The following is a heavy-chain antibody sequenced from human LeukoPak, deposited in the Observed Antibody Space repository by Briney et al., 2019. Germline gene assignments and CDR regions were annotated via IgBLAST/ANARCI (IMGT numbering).Heavy chain of an antibody. Sequence: PSETLSLTCNVSGGSIRSSSYYWAWVRQPPGKGLEWIGTIYFSGSTYYNPSLKSRVLIAAATSKNQFSLKLNSVIAADTAVYYCASLLHYYDKTAYYGDSSDIWGQGTMIIVSS. CDR2: IYFSGST. V-gene: IGHV4-39*01. CDR3: ASLLHYYDKTAYYGDSSDI. D-gene: IGHD3-22*01. CDR1: GGSIRSSSYY. J-gene: IGHJ3*02.